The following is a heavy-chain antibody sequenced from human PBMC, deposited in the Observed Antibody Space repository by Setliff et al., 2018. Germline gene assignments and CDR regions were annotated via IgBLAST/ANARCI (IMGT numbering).Heavy chain of an antibody. Sequence: PGGSLRLSCAASGFTFSSYGMHWVRQAPGKGLEWVAFIRYDGSNKYYADSVKGRFTISRDNSKNTLYLQMNSLRAEDTAVYYCAKDQWLVQYWFDPWGQGTLVTVSS. D-gene: IGHD6-19*01. CDR1: GFTFSSYG. J-gene: IGHJ5*02. CDR3: AKDQWLVQYWFDP. CDR2: IRYDGSNK. V-gene: IGHV3-30*02.